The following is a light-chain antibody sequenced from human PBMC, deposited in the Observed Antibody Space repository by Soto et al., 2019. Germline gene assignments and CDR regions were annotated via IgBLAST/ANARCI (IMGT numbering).Light chain of an antibody. V-gene: IGLV2-23*02. J-gene: IGLJ2*01. CDR2: EVS. CDR3: CSYTTITTVV. CDR1: SNDVGSYNL. Sequence: QSAVTQPASVSGSPGQSITISCTGTSNDVGSYNLVSWYQQHPGKAPKLIIYEVSKRPSGVSNRFSASKSGNTASLTISGLQAEDEADYYCCSYTTITTVVFGGGTKLTVL.